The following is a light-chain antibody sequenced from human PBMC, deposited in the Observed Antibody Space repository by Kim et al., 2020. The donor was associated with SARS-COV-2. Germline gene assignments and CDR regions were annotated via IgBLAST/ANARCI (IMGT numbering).Light chain of an antibody. CDR3: QQYNTYPLT. CDR2: AAS. Sequence: DIQMTQSPSSLSASVGDRVKITCRASQDISTSLAWYQQKPGKPPKSLIHAASSLQSGVPSRVSASGSGTEFTLTISSLQPEDFATYYCQQYNTYPLTFGGGTKVDIK. CDR1: QDISTS. V-gene: IGKV1D-16*01. J-gene: IGKJ4*01.